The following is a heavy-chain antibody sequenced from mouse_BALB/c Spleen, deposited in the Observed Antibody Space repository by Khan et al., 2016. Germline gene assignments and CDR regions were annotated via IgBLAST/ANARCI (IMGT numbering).Heavy chain of an antibody. J-gene: IGHJ2*01. CDR1: GFTFSSYA. V-gene: IGHV5-6-5*01. CDR2: ISSGGGN. D-gene: IGHD2-2*01. Sequence: EVELVESGGGLVKPGGSLKLSCAASGFTFSSYAMYWVRQTPEKRLEWVGSISSGGGNYYQDSVMGGVTISRANATNILDLKMISHQSEDTAIDSCARDDYGNDGDYFDYWGQGTTLTVSS. CDR3: ARDDYGNDGDYFDY.